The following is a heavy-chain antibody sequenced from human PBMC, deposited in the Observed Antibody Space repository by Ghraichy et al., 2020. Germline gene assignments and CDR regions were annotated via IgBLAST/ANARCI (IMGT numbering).Heavy chain of an antibody. CDR1: GFTFSSKD. V-gene: IGHV3-23*01. D-gene: IGHD7-27*01. CDR2: INGGGGST. CDR3: AKDPNWANGY. J-gene: IGHJ4*02. Sequence: GESLNISCAASGFTFSSKDMNWFRQAPGRGLEWVSNINGGGGSTSYADSVKGRFTISRDNSKNTMYLQMNSLRAEDTAVYYCAKDPNWANGYWGQGTLVTVSS.